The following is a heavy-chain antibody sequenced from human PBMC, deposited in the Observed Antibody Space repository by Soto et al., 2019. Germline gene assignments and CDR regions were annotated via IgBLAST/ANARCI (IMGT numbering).Heavy chain of an antibody. CDR3: AKGRYDFWSPYYFDS. CDR2: ITWNSRVL. D-gene: IGHD3-3*01. J-gene: IGHJ4*02. CDR1: GLNFDDFA. Sequence: GGSLRLSCVGTGLNFDDFAMHWVRQAPGKGLEWVSGITWNSRVLAYADSVKGRFTISRDNARNSLYLQMDSLRDEDTALYYCAKGRYDFWSPYYFDSWRQRTLVTVSS. V-gene: IGHV3-9*01.